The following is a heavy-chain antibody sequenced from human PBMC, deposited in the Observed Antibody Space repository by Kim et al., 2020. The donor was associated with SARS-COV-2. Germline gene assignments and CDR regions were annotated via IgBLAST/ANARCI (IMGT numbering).Heavy chain of an antibody. Sequence: GGSLRLSCSASGFSVADTYINWVRQAPGGGLEWIAVIYLVGSTYFAAPVKGRFTISRDKSTNTVYLEMNSLRVEDTSVYYCARDLRRSSIDYHFGMDVWGPGTTVTVSS. CDR2: IYLVGST. V-gene: IGHV3-53*01. J-gene: IGHJ6*02. CDR1: GFSVADTY. CDR3: ARDLRRSSIDYHFGMDV. D-gene: IGHD3-16*02.